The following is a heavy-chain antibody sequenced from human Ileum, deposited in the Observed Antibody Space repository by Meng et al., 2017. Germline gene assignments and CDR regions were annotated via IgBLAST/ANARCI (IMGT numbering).Heavy chain of an antibody. Sequence: QVQLQQSGAGLVKPSQPLPLTCAISGESVSSNSAAWNWSRHSPSRGLEWLGRTYYRSKWYNDYALSVKSRITINPDTSKNQFSLQLNSVTPEDTAVYYCAKDGTSGSYLGLYYWGQGTLVTVSS. J-gene: IGHJ4*02. D-gene: IGHD1-26*01. CDR3: AKDGTSGSYLGLYY. CDR1: GESVSSNSAA. CDR2: TYYRSKWYN. V-gene: IGHV6-1*01.